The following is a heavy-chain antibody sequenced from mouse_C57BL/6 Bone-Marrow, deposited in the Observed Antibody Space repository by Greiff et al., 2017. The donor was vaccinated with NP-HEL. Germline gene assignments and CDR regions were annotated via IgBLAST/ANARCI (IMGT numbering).Heavy chain of an antibody. J-gene: IGHJ1*03. CDR3: ARDRGTTEEYFDV. V-gene: IGHV5-16*01. CDR1: GFTFSDYY. CDR2: INSDGSST. Sequence: EVHLVESEGGLVQPGSSMKLSCTASGFTFSDYYMAWVRQVPEKGLEWVANINSDGSSTYYLDSLKSRFIISRDNAKNILYLQMSSLKSEDTATYYCARDRGTTEEYFDVWGTGTTVTVSS. D-gene: IGHD1-1*01.